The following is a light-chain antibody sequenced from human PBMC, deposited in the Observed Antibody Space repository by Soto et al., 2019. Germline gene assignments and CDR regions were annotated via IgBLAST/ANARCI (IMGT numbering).Light chain of an antibody. CDR3: QQYGVSPRT. V-gene: IGKV3-20*01. CDR2: GAS. CDR1: HSISSTY. J-gene: IGKJ1*01. Sequence: EIVLTQSPGILSFSPGERATLSCRASHSISSTYLAWYQQRPGQAPRLLIYGASSRATGIPDRFSGSGSGTDFSLTISRLEPEDFAVYYCQQYGVSPRTFGQGTKVDIK.